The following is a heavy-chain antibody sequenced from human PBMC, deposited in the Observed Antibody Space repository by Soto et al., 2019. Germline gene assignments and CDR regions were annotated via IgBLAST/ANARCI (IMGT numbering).Heavy chain of an antibody. CDR2: INHSGST. J-gene: IGHJ4*02. V-gene: IGHV4-30-2*01. CDR3: ARDKITGLFDY. D-gene: IGHD2-8*02. CDR1: GGSISRGGHS. Sequence: SETLSLTCAVSGGSISRGGHSWSWIRQPPGKGLEWIGEINHSGSTNYNPSLKSRVTISVDTSKNQFSLKLTSVTAADTAVYYCARDKITGLFDYWGQGTLVTVSS.